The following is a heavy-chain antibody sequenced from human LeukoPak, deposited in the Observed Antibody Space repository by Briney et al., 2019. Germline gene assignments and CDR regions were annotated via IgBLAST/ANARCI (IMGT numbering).Heavy chain of an antibody. CDR2: ISGSGGST. V-gene: IGHV3-23*01. J-gene: IGHJ4*02. D-gene: IGHD3-22*01. Sequence: SXVXXXXGXXXXXXXAISGSGGSTYYADSVKGRFTISRDNSKNTLYLQMNSLRAEDTAVYYCAKDAGDSSGYLVYWGQGTLVTVSS. CDR3: AKDAGDSSGYLVY.